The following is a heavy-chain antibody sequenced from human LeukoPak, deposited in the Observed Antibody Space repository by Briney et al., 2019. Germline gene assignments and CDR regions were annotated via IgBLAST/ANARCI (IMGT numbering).Heavy chain of an antibody. CDR3: ARAYGGNPEFDY. J-gene: IGHJ4*02. Sequence: SETLSLTCTVSGGSISSYYWSWIRQPPGKGLEWIGYIYYSGSTNYNPSLKSRVTISVDTSKNQFSLKLSSVTAADTAVYYCARAYGGNPEFDYWGQGTLVTVSS. D-gene: IGHD4-23*01. CDR1: GGSISSYY. CDR2: IYYSGST. V-gene: IGHV4-59*01.